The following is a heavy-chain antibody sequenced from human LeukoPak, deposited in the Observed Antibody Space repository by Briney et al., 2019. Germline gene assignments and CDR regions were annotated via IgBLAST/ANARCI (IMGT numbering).Heavy chain of an antibody. CDR1: GYTFTSHY. Sequence: ASVKISCNASGYTFTSHYVHWVRHAPGQGLEWMGIIHPSGGNSRNTQNFQGRVTMARDTSTSTVYLELSSLRSEDTAVYYCARDCSSTTCQGPVLDFWGQGTLVTVSS. J-gene: IGHJ4*02. CDR3: ARDCSSTTCQGPVLDF. D-gene: IGHD2/OR15-2a*01. V-gene: IGHV1-46*01. CDR2: IHPSGGNS.